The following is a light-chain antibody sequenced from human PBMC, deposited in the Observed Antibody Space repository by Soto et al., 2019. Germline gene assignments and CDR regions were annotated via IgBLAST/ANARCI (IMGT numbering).Light chain of an antibody. Sequence: QSALTQPASVSGSPGQSITISCIGTVGLVSWYQQHPGKVPKLIIYDDTKRPSGVSNRFSDSKSGNTTSLTLSGLQAEDEAAHLSEIIRVFGTGTKVTVL. J-gene: IGLJ1*01. CDR2: DDT. CDR3: EIIRV. V-gene: IGLV2-23*01. CDR1: VGL.